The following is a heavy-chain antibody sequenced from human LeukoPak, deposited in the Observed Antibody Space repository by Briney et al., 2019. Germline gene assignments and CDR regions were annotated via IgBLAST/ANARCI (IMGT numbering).Heavy chain of an antibody. D-gene: IGHD3-22*01. CDR1: GGSISSYY. CDR3: ARGRGDSSGYYGNWFDP. J-gene: IGHJ5*02. V-gene: IGHV4-4*07. Sequence: SETLSLTCTVSGGSISSYYWSWIRQPAGKGLEWIGRIYTSGSINYNPSLKSRVTMSVDTSKNQFSLKLSSVTAADTAVYYCARGRGDSSGYYGNWFDPWGQGTLVTVSS. CDR2: IYTSGSI.